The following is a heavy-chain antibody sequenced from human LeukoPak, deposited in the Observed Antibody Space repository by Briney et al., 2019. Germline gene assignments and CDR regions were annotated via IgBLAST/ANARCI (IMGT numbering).Heavy chain of an antibody. CDR3: ARAYSGSYYEGWFDP. CDR2: IYYSGST. D-gene: IGHD1-26*01. J-gene: IGHJ5*02. V-gene: IGHV4-39*07. CDR1: GGSISSSSYY. Sequence: SETLSLTCTVSGGSISSSSYYWGWIRQPPGKGLEWIGSIYYSGSTYYNPSLKSRVTISVDTSKNQFSLKLSSVTAADTAVYYCARAYSGSYYEGWFDPRGQGTLVTVSS.